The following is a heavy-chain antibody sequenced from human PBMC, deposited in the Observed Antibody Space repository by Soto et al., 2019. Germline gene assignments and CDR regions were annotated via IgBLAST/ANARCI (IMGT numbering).Heavy chain of an antibody. V-gene: IGHV3-30-3*01. CDR2: ISYDGNTK. J-gene: IGHJ4*02. CDR1: GFIFSGYA. D-gene: IGHD5-12*01. Sequence: QVQLVESGGGVVQPGRSLRLSCAASGFIFSGYAMHWVRQAPGKGLEWVAVISYDGNTKYYADSVKGRFTVSRDNSKNTLYVQMNNLSAEDTAMYYFAKETSAYEIDYWGQGTLVNVSS. CDR3: AKETSAYEIDY.